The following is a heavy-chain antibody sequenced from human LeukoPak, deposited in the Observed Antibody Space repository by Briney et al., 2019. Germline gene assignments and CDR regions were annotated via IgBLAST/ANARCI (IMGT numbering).Heavy chain of an antibody. CDR3: ARERGYYGMDV. V-gene: IGHV4-30-4*01. J-gene: IGHJ6*02. Sequence: SETLSLTCTVSGGSISSGDYYWSWIRQPPGKGLEWIGYIYYSVSTYYNPSLKSRVTISVDTSKNQFSLKLSSVTAADTAVYYCARERGYYGMDVWGQGTTVTVSS. CDR1: GGSISSGDYY. CDR2: IYYSVST.